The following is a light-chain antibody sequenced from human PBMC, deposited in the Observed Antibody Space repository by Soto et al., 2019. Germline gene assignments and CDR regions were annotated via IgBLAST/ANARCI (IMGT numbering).Light chain of an antibody. V-gene: IGKV1-9*01. Sequence: DIQFTQSPAFLSASVGDRVTITCRASRGISSDLAWYQQNPGKAPKLLIYAASTLQNGVPSTFSGSGSGTEFTLTISSLQPEDFATYYCQQYNSYSFGQGTKVDIK. CDR1: RGISSD. J-gene: IGKJ1*01. CDR2: AAS. CDR3: QQYNSYS.